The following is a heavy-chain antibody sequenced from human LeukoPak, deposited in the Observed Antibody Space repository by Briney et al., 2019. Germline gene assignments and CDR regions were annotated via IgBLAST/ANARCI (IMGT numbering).Heavy chain of an antibody. D-gene: IGHD3-9*01. V-gene: IGHV4-34*01. J-gene: IGHJ4*02. CDR3: ARVWRNYDILTGYCAYFDY. CDR1: GGSFSGYY. Sequence: SETLSLTCAVYGGSFSGYYWSWIGQPPGQWLEWIGEINHSGSTNYNPSLKRRVTISVDTSKNQFSLKLSSVTAADTAVYYCARVWRNYDILTGYCAYFDYWGQGTLFTVSS. CDR2: INHSGST.